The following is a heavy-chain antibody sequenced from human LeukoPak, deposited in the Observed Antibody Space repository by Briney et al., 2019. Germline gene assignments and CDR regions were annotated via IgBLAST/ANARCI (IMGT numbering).Heavy chain of an antibody. CDR2: IYYSGST. CDR3: ARDLGSGSLLNFDY. J-gene: IGHJ4*02. D-gene: IGHD3-10*01. Sequence: SETLSLTCTVSGGSISSYYWSWIRQPPGKGLEWIGYIYYSGSTNYNPSLKSRVTISVDTSKNQFSLKLSSMTAADTAVYYCARDLGSGSLLNFDYWGQGTLVTVSS. CDR1: GGSISSYY. V-gene: IGHV4-59*12.